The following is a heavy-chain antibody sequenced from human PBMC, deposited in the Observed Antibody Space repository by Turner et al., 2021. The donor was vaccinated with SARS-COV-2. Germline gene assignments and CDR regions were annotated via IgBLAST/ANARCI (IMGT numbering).Heavy chain of an antibody. CDR2: IKQDGSEK. CDR1: GFTFSSYW. V-gene: IGHV3-7*01. D-gene: IGHD6-13*01. CDR3: ARGRSSGWSDFYY. J-gene: IGHJ4*02. Sequence: EVQLAESGGGLVPPGGSLTTSCAASGFTFSSYWMSWVRQAQGKGLEWVANIKQDGSEKYYVDSVKGRFTISRDNAKNSLYLQMNSLRAEDTAVYYCARGRSSGWSDFYYWGQGTLVTVSS.